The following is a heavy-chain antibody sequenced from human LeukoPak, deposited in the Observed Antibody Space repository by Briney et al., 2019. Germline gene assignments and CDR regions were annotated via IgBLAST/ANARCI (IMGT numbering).Heavy chain of an antibody. D-gene: IGHD2-15*01. CDR2: IWHDGSHK. J-gene: IGHJ4*02. Sequence: GGSLRLSCAASGFAFNTYAMHWVSQAPGKGLEWVTLIWHDGSHKFYIDSVRGRFTISRDNSRNTVYLQMNGLRAEDTAVYYCARFIVVVATHDYWGQGTLVTVSS. CDR1: GFAFNTYA. V-gene: IGHV3-33*01. CDR3: ARFIVVVATHDY.